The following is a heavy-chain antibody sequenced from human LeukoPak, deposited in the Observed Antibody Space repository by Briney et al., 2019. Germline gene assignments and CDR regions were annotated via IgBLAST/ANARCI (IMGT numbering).Heavy chain of an antibody. Sequence: GGSLRLSCAASGFTFSRYWMSWVRQAPGKGLEWVANIKQDGSEKYYVDSVKGRFTISRDNAKNSLYLQMNSLRAEDTAVYYCARESRANWGFREAFDIWGQGTMVTVSS. D-gene: IGHD7-27*01. J-gene: IGHJ3*02. CDR3: ARESRANWGFREAFDI. CDR2: IKQDGSEK. V-gene: IGHV3-7*01. CDR1: GFTFSRYW.